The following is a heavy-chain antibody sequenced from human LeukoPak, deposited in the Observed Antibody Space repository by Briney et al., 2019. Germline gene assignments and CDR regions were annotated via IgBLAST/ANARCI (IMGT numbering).Heavy chain of an antibody. Sequence: SETLSLTCAVYGGSFSGYYWSWIRQPPGKGLEWIGEINHSGSTNYNPSLKSRVTISVDTSKNQFSLKLSSVTAADTAVYYCARFYCTNGVSLIGFDPWGQGTLVTVSS. D-gene: IGHD2-8*01. CDR3: ARFYCTNGVSLIGFDP. V-gene: IGHV4-34*01. J-gene: IGHJ5*02. CDR2: INHSGST. CDR1: GGSFSGYY.